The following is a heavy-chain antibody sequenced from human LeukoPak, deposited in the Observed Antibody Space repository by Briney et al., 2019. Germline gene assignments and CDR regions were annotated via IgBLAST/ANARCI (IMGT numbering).Heavy chain of an antibody. V-gene: IGHV7-4-1*02. CDR3: ARVYQAAGTPGLDP. CDR1: GYTFTSYA. Sequence: ASVKVSCKASGYTFTSYAMNWVRQAPGQGLEWMGWINTNTGNPTYAQGFTGRFVFSLDTSVSTAYLQISSLKAEDTAVYYCARVYQAAGTPGLDPWGQGTLVTVSS. J-gene: IGHJ5*02. D-gene: IGHD6-13*01. CDR2: INTNTGNP.